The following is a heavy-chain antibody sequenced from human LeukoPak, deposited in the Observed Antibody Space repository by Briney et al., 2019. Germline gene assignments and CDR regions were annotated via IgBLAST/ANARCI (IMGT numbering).Heavy chain of an antibody. CDR3: ATCVTTVVTPGAFDI. CDR1: GGTFSSYA. V-gene: IGHV1-69*05. Sequence: ASVKVSCKASGGTFSSYAISWVRQAPGQGLEWMGGIIPIFGTANYAQKFQGRVTITTDESTSTAYMELSSLRSEDTAVYYCATCVTTVVTPGAFDIWGQGTMVTVSS. J-gene: IGHJ3*02. D-gene: IGHD4-23*01. CDR2: IIPIFGTA.